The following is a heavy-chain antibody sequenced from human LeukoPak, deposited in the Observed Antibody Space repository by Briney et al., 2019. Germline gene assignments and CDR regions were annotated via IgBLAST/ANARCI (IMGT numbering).Heavy chain of an antibody. CDR3: ARDWPGEVVVVAAYYFDY. V-gene: IGHV3-21*01. J-gene: IGHJ4*02. Sequence: KSGGSLRLSCVASGYIFSKYSVNWVRQAPGKGLEWVSSISGSSTHIHYADSVKGRFTISRDNAKNSLYLQMNSLRAEDTAVYYCARDWPGEVVVVAAYYFDYWGQGTLVTVSS. CDR1: GYIFSKYS. D-gene: IGHD2-15*01. CDR2: ISGSSTHI.